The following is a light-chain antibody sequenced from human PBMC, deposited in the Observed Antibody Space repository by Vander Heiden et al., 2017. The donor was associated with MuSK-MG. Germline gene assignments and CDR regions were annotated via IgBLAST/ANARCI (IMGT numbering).Light chain of an antibody. V-gene: IGKV1-39*01. Sequence: IQLPHSPSSLSASVGDRVTITCRASQSISSYLNWYQQKPGKAPKLLIYAASSLQSGVPSRFSGSGSGTDFTLTISSLQPEDFATYYCQQSYSTPPTFGQGTKVEIK. J-gene: IGKJ1*01. CDR1: QSISSY. CDR2: AAS. CDR3: QQSYSTPPT.